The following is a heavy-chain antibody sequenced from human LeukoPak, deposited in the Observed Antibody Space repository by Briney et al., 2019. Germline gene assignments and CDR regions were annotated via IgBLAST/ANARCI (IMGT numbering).Heavy chain of an antibody. CDR2: ISAYNGNT. CDR1: GYTLTELS. J-gene: IGHJ5*02. D-gene: IGHD6-13*01. Sequence: ASVKVSCKVSGYTLTELSMHWVRQAPGQGLEWMGWISAYNGNTNYAQKLQGRVTMTTDTSTSTAYMELRSLRSDDTAVYYCARGRSSSSLRYNWFDPWGQGTLVTVSS. V-gene: IGHV1-18*01. CDR3: ARGRSSSSLRYNWFDP.